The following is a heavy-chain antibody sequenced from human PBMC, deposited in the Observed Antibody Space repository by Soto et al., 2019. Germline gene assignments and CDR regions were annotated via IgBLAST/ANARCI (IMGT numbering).Heavy chain of an antibody. J-gene: IGHJ4*02. V-gene: IGHV3-53*01. D-gene: IGHD3-10*01. CDR2: IYSGGYT. CDR1: GFTVSNNY. Sequence: EVQLVESGGGLIQPGGSLRLSCAVSGFTVSNNYMSWVRQAPGKGLEGVSVIYSGGYTAYGDSVKGRFTISRDNSKNKLNLQRNAPRAHDAAVYYGGTLPGGGGYWGQGTLVTVSS. CDR3: GTLPGGGGY.